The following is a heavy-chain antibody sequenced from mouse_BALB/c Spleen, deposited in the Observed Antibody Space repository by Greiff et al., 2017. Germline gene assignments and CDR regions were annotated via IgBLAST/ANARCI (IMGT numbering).Heavy chain of an antibody. CDR3: ARSAGDY. V-gene: IGHV1S41*01. Sequence: DLVKPGASVKLSCKASGYTFTSYWINWIKQRPGQGLEWIGRIAPGSGSTYYNEMFKGKATLTVDTSSRTAYIQLSSLSSEDSAVYFCARSAGDYWGQGTSVTVSS. J-gene: IGHJ4*01. CDR2: IAPGSGST. CDR1: GYTFTSYW.